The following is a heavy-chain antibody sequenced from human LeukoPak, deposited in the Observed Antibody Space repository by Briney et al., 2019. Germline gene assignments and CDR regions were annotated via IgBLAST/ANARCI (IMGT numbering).Heavy chain of an antibody. CDR2: IYYSGST. V-gene: IGHV4-59*01. CDR1: GGSISSYY. J-gene: IGHJ6*02. CDR3: ARDLGGNHGMDV. Sequence: RPSETLSLTCTVSGGSISSYYWSWIRQPPGKGLEWIGYIYYSGSTNYNPSLKSRVTISVDTSKNQFSLKLSSVTAADTAVYYCARDLGGNHGMDVWGQGTTVTVSS. D-gene: IGHD3-10*01.